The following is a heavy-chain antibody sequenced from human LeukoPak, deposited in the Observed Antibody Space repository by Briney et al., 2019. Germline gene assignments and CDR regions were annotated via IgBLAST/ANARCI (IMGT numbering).Heavy chain of an antibody. D-gene: IGHD3-10*01. Sequence: WESLRLSCAASGFTFNTYALHWVRQAPGKGLEFVSAISSNGASTYYANSVKGRFTISRDNSKNTLYLQMGSLRAEDMAMYYCARIMIRGAPSDNWGQGTPVTVSS. CDR1: GFTFNTYA. CDR3: ARIMIRGAPSDN. CDR2: ISSNGAST. J-gene: IGHJ4*02. V-gene: IGHV3-64*01.